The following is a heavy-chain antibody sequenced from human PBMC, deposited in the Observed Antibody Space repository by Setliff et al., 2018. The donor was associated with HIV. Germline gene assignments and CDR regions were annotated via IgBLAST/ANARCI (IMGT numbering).Heavy chain of an antibody. J-gene: IGHJ5*02. CDR2: VDPEDGET. V-gene: IGHV1-69-2*01. D-gene: IGHD2-15*01. Sequence: GASVKVSCKASGYTFIDYNIHWVQQAPGKGLEWVGRVDPEDGETIYAEKFRGRVTITADTSTDTAYLKLSSLRSEDTAVYYCATDACTIDACYSSGGPWGQGTLVTVSS. CDR1: GYTFIDYN. CDR3: ATDACTIDACYSSGGP.